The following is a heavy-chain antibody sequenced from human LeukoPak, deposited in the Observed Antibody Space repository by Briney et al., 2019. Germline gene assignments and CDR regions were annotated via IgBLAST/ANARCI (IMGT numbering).Heavy chain of an antibody. CDR3: ARVFTVEYDSSVYFDY. V-gene: IGHV1-69*05. CDR2: IIPIFGTA. CDR1: GGSFSSYA. Sequence: GASVKVSCKASGGSFSSYAISWVRQAPGQGLEWMGGIIPIFGTANYAQKFQGRVTITTDESTGTAYMELSSLRSEDTAVYYCARVFTVEYDSSVYFDYWGQGTLVTVSS. J-gene: IGHJ4*02. D-gene: IGHD3-22*01.